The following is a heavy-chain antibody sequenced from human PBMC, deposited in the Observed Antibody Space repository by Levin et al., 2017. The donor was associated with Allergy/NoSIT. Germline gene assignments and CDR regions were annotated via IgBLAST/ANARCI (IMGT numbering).Heavy chain of an antibody. V-gene: IGHV4-61*01. Sequence: SETLSLTCSVSGGSISSSSYYWAWIRQPPGKGLEWIGYIYYSGSTNYNPSLKSRVTISVDTSKNHFSLRLSSVTAADTALYYCARDRGAYDGFFDFWGQGTVVTVSA. CDR2: IYYSGST. D-gene: IGHD5-12*01. J-gene: IGHJ4*02. CDR3: ARDRGAYDGFFDF. CDR1: GGSISSSSYY.